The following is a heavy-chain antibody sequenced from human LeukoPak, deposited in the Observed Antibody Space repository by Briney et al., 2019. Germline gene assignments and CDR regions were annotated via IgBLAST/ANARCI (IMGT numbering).Heavy chain of an antibody. Sequence: SQTLSLTCAISGDSVSSNSAAWNWIRQSPSRGLEWLGRTYYRSKWYNDYAVSVKSRITINPDTSKNQFSLQLNSVTPEDTAMYYCAREGYSPRDGYNFNFDYWGQGTLVTVSS. CDR1: GDSVSSNSAA. V-gene: IGHV6-1*01. D-gene: IGHD5-24*01. CDR3: AREGYSPRDGYNFNFDY. J-gene: IGHJ4*02. CDR2: TYYRSKWYN.